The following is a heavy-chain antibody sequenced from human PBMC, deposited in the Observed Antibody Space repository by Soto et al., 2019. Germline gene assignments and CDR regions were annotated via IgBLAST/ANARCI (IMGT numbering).Heavy chain of an antibody. V-gene: IGHV3-23*01. D-gene: IGHD1-26*01. J-gene: IGHJ4*02. CDR3: VRENEMAGATSAFEY. Sequence: EVQLLESGGGLIQPGGSLRLSCAASGLRFSNYGMSWVRLAPGKGLEWVSGISDDATVTDYIDSVRGRFTISRDNTKSMLFLQMDSLRTEDTAVYYCVRENEMAGATSAFEYWGQGTPVTVSS. CDR2: ISDDATVT. CDR1: GLRFSNYG.